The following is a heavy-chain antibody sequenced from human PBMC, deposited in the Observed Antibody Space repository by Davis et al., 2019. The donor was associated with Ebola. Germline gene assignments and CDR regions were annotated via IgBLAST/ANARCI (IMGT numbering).Heavy chain of an antibody. Sequence: MPSETLSLTCTVSGGSVSSGSYYWSWIRQPPGKGLEWIGYIYYSGSTNYNPSLKSRVTISVDTSKNQFSLKLSSVTAADTAVYYCARREVMIPHPFDYWGQGTLVTVSS. J-gene: IGHJ4*02. CDR2: IYYSGST. V-gene: IGHV4-61*01. CDR3: ARREVMIPHPFDY. CDR1: GGSVSSGSYY. D-gene: IGHD3-3*01.